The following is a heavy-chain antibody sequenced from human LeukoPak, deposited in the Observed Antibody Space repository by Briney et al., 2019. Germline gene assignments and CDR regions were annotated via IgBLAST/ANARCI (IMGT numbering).Heavy chain of an antibody. CDR2: IYTSGST. CDR1: GGSISSYY. Sequence: SETLSLTCTVSGGSISSYYWSWTRQPAGKGLEWIGRIYTSGSTNYNPSLKSRVTMSVDTSKNQFSLKLSSVTAADTAVYYCARDYGYGGTMTYYYYGMDVWGQGTTVTVSS. J-gene: IGHJ6*02. D-gene: IGHD4-23*01. CDR3: ARDYGYGGTMTYYYYGMDV. V-gene: IGHV4-4*07.